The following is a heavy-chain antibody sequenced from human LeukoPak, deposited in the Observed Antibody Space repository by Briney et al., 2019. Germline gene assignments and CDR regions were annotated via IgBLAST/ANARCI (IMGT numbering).Heavy chain of an antibody. V-gene: IGHV4-4*07. J-gene: IGHJ3*02. CDR1: GGSISSYY. CDR3: AVSGQLKPNGAFDI. CDR2: IYTSGST. D-gene: IGHD3-10*01. Sequence: PSETLSLTCTVSGGSISSYYWSWIRQPAGRGLEWIGRIYTSGSTNYNPSLKSRVTMSIDTSKNQFSLKLSSVTAADTAMYYCAVSGQLKPNGAFDIWGQGTMVTVSS.